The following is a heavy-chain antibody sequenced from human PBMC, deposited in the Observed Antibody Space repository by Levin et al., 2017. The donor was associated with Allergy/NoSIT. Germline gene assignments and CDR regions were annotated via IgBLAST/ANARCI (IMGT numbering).Heavy chain of an antibody. D-gene: IGHD6-6*01. CDR3: ATRGSSWEFDP. J-gene: IGHJ5*02. CDR1: GGTFSSYA. V-gene: IGHV1-69*13. CDR2: IIPIFGTA. Sequence: ASVKVSCKASGGTFSSYAISWVRQAPGQGLEWMGGIIPIFGTANYAQKFQGRVTITADESTSTAYMELSSLRSEDTAVYYCATRGSSWEFDPWGQGTLVTVSS.